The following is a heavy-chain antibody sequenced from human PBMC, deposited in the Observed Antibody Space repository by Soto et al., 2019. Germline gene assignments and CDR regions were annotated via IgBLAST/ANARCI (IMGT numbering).Heavy chain of an antibody. CDR2: INHSGST. Sequence: SETLSLTCAVYGGSFSGYYWSWIRQPPGKGLEWIGEINHSGSTNYNPSLKSRVTISVDTSKNQFPLKLSSVTAADTAVYYCARGRRYDFWSGYLVFDYWGQGTLVTVSS. CDR3: ARGRRYDFWSGYLVFDY. CDR1: GGSFSGYY. J-gene: IGHJ4*02. V-gene: IGHV4-34*01. D-gene: IGHD3-3*01.